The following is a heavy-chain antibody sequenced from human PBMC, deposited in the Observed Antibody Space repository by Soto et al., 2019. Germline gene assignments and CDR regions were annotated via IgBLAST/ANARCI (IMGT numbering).Heavy chain of an antibody. V-gene: IGHV3-23*01. D-gene: IGHD2-15*01. Sequence: GGSLRLSCAASGFTFSSYAMSWVRQAPGKGLEWVSAISGSGGSTYYADSVKGRFTISRDNSKNTLYLQMNSLRAEDTAVYYCAKDSQDIVVVVAATLLNYWGQGTLVTVSS. CDR2: ISGSGGST. CDR1: GFTFSSYA. CDR3: AKDSQDIVVVVAATLLNY. J-gene: IGHJ4*02.